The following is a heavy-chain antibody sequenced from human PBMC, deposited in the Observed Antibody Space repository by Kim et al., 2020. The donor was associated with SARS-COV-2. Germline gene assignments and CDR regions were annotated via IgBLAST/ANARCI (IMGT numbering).Heavy chain of an antibody. V-gene: IGHV4-39*01. D-gene: IGHD3-9*01. CDR3: ARLFALDILTGYYYFDY. J-gene: IGHJ4*02. Sequence: LTSRVTISVDTSKNQFSLKLSSVTAADTAVYYCARLFALDILTGYYYFDYWGQGTLVTVSS.